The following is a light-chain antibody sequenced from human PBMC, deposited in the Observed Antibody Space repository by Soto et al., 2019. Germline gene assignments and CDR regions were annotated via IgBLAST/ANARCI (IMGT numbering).Light chain of an antibody. CDR2: DAS. J-gene: IGKJ5*01. Sequence: EIVLTQSPATLSLSPGQRATLSCRASHSVSRYLAWYQQKPGQAPRLLIYDASNRATGIPARFSGSGSGTDFTLTINSLEPEDFAVYYCQQREHWAKINCGQGTRLEIK. V-gene: IGKV3-11*01. CDR3: QQREHWAKIN. CDR1: HSVSRY.